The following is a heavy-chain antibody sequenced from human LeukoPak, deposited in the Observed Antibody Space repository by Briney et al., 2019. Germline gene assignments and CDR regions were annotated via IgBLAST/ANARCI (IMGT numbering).Heavy chain of an antibody. J-gene: IGHJ6*02. CDR1: GFTLSSYG. D-gene: IGHD3-9*01. CDR2: ISYDGSNK. Sequence: PGRSLRLSCAASGFTLSSYGMHWVRQAPGKGLEWVAVISYDGSNKYYADSVKGRFTISRDNSKNTLCLQMNSLRAEDTAVYYCAKDLRAYDILTGPRFGMDVWGQGTTVTVSS. V-gene: IGHV3-30*18. CDR3: AKDLRAYDILTGPRFGMDV.